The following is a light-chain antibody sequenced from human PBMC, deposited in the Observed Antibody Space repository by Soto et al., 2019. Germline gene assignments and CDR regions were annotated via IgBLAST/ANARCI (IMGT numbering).Light chain of an antibody. Sequence: IVFTQSPATLSLSPGERATLSCRASQSVSSYLAWYQQKPGQAPRLLIYDASNRATGIPARFSGSGSGTDCNLTISSLEPEDFAVDYCQQRSNSPPTFGQGTQLEIK. J-gene: IGKJ2*01. CDR3: QQRSNSPPT. CDR1: QSVSSY. CDR2: DAS. V-gene: IGKV3-11*01.